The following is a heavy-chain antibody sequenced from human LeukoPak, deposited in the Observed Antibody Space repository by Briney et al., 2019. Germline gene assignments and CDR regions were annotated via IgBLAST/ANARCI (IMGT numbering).Heavy chain of an antibody. CDR2: ISSSGSTI. D-gene: IGHD3-10*01. Sequence: GGSLRLSCAASGFTVSSNYVSWIRQAPGKGLEWVSYISSSGSTIYYADSVKGRFTISRDNAKNSLYLQMNSLRAEDTAVYYCARYYYGSGSYYNVANRLWYFDYWGQGTLVTVSS. J-gene: IGHJ4*02. CDR1: GFTVSSNY. CDR3: ARYYYGSGSYYNVANRLWYFDY. V-gene: IGHV3-11*04.